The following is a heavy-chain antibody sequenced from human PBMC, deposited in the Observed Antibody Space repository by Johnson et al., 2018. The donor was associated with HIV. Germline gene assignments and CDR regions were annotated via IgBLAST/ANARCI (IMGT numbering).Heavy chain of an antibody. D-gene: IGHD5-24*01. V-gene: IGHV3-20*04. CDR3: ARRSGYAFDI. CDR1: GFTFDDYG. J-gene: IGHJ3*02. Sequence: VQLVESGGGVVRPGGSLRLSCAASGFTFDDYGMSWVRQAPGKGLEWISGISWNSGSVRYVDSVKGRFTISRDNAKNSLSLQMNSLRVEDTAVYYCARRSGYAFDIWGQGTMVTVSS. CDR2: ISWNSGSV.